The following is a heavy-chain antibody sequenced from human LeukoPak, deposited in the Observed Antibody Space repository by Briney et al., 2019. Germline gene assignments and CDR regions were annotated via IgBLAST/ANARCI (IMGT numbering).Heavy chain of an antibody. D-gene: IGHD3-10*01. CDR1: GFTFDDYA. CDR2: LSWNGATV. J-gene: IGHJ4*02. CDR3: AKDIGIALRGATFEN. Sequence: GGSLRLSCAAFGFTFDDYAMHWVRQAPGKGLEWVSGLSWNGATVGYADSVKGRFTISRDNTKNSLYLQMSSLKTEDTALYYCAKDIGIALRGATFENWGQGTLVTVSS. V-gene: IGHV3-9*01.